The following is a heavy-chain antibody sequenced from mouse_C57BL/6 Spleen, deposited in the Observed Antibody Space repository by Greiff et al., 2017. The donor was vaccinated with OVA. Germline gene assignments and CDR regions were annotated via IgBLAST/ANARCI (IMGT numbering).Heavy chain of an antibody. J-gene: IGHJ4*01. CDR2: IDPEDGDT. CDR1: GFNIKDYY. CDR3: TTSDVLYAMDY. V-gene: IGHV14-1*01. Sequence: VHVKQSGAELVRPGASVKLSCTASGFNIKDYYMHWVKQRPEQGLEWIGRIDPEDGDTEYAPKFQGKATMTADTSSNTAYLQLSSLTSEDTAVYYCTTSDVLYAMDYWGQGTSVTVSS.